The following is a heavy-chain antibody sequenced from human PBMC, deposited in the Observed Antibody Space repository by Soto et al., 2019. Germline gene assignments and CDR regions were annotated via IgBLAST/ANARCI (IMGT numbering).Heavy chain of an antibody. V-gene: IGHV1-18*04. CDR3: AFSAGQVHGFGGPFDY. J-gene: IGHJ4*02. D-gene: IGHD6-19*01. CDR2: INTYNGNT. Sequence: QVQLVQSGAEVKKPGATVKVSCKASGYTFTTYDINWVRQAPGQALEWVGWINTYNGNTNYAQKLQGRITMTTDTSTSTAYLELKSLRSDDTAVYYRAFSAGQVHGFGGPFDYWGQGTLVTVSS. CDR1: GYTFTTYD.